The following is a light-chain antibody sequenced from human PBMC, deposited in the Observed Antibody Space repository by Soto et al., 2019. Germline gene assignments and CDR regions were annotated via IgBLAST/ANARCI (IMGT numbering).Light chain of an antibody. CDR2: KVS. Sequence: DVVMTQSPLSLPVTLGQPASISCRSSQSLVYSDGNTYLNWFQQRPGQSPRRLIYKVSNRDSGVPDRFGGSGSGTDFTLKISRVEAEDVGVYYCLQGTHWPPETFGQGTKLEIK. J-gene: IGKJ2*01. V-gene: IGKV2-30*01. CDR1: QSLVYSDGNTY. CDR3: LQGTHWPPET.